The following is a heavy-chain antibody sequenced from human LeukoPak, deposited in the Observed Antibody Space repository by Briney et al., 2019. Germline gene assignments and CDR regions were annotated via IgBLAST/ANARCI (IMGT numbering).Heavy chain of an antibody. J-gene: IGHJ4*02. CDR1: GGSISSYY. D-gene: IGHD5-18*01. CDR2: IYYSGST. Sequence: SETLSLTCTVSGGSISSYYWSWIRQPPGKGLEWIGYIYYSGSTNYNPSLKSRVTISADTSKNQFSLKLSSVTAADTAVYYCASGSGHSYGSVNFDYWGQGTLVTVSS. CDR3: ASGSGHSYGSVNFDY. V-gene: IGHV4-59*08.